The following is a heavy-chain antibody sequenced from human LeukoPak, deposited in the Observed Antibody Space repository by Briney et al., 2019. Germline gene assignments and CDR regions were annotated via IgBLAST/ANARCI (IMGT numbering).Heavy chain of an antibody. V-gene: IGHV4-39*07. CDR1: GGSISSSSYY. J-gene: IGHJ4*02. CDR3: ARENQGFDY. Sequence: PSETLSLTCTVSGGSISSSSYYWGWIRQPPGKGLEWIGSIYYSGSTYYNPSLKSRVTISVDTSKNQFSLKLSSVTAADTAVYYCARENQGFDYWGQGTLVTVSS. CDR2: IYYSGST.